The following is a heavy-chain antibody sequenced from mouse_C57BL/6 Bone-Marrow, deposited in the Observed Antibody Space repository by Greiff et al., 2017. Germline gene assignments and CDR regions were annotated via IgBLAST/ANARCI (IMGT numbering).Heavy chain of an antibody. J-gene: IGHJ2*01. D-gene: IGHD4-1*01. CDR1: GYTFTDYN. V-gene: IGHV1-18*01. CDR2: INPNNGGT. Sequence: EVQLQQSGPELVKPGASVKIPCKASGYTFTDYNMDWVKQSHGKSLEWIGDINPNNGGTIYNQKFKGKATLTVDKSSSTAYLELHSLTSEDTAVYYCARSDWDVWGYFDYWGQGTTLTVSS. CDR3: ARSDWDVWGYFDY.